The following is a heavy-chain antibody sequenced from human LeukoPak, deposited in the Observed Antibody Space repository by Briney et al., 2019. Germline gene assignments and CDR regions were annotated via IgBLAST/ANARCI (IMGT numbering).Heavy chain of an antibody. J-gene: IGHJ4*02. V-gene: IGHV3-53*01. CDR3: AREGIRGSGTWTLDY. CDR2: IYSDGRT. CDR1: GFTVSSDY. Sequence: GGSLRLSCAASGFTVSSDYIRWVRQAPGKGLEWVSVIYSDGRTYYADPVKGRFTISRDDSKNTVYLQMNSLRAEDTAVYYCAREGIRGSGTWTLDYWGQGTQVTVSS. D-gene: IGHD2-15*01.